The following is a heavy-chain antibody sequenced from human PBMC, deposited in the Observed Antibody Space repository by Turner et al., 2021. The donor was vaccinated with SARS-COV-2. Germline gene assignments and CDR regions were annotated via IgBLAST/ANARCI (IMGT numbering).Heavy chain of an antibody. CDR1: GVTVSSNY. CDR3: ARGGHYYYGLDV. D-gene: IGHD3-10*01. J-gene: IGHJ6*02. Sequence: EVQLVESGGGLIQPGGSLRLSCAASGVTVSSNYMSWVRQAPGQGLEWVSVIYSGGSTFYSDSVKGRFTISRDNSKNTLYLQMNSLRAEDTAVYYCARGGHYYYGLDVWGQGTTVTVSS. V-gene: IGHV3-53*01. CDR2: IYSGGST.